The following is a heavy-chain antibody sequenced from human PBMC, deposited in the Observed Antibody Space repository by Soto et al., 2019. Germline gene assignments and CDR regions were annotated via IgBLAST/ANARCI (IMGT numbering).Heavy chain of an antibody. CDR1: GYTFTDHY. V-gene: IGHV1-2*02. D-gene: IGHD3-16*01. CDR2: ITPNTGGT. Sequence: QVQVVQSGAEVKKPGASVKVSCKASGYTFTDHYMHWVRQAPGQGLEWMGWITPNTGGTHYAQKFQGRVTMTRDTSISTAYLELSSLTSDDTAVYYCAGDVGGFDYWGQGTLVTVSS. J-gene: IGHJ4*02. CDR3: AGDVGGFDY.